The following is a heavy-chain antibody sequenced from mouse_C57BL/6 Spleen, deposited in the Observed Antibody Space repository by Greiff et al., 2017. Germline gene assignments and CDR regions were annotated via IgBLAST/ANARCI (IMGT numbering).Heavy chain of an antibody. CDR3: ARSGFITTPVFDV. D-gene: IGHD1-1*01. V-gene: IGHV5-12*01. CDR2: ISNGGGST. Sequence: EVKLVESGGGLVQPGGSLKLSCAASGFTFSDYYMYWVRQTPEKRLEWVAYISNGGGSTYYPDTVKGRFTISRDNAKNTLYLQMSRLKSEYTAMYYCARSGFITTPVFDVWGTGTTVTVSS. J-gene: IGHJ1*03. CDR1: GFTFSDYY.